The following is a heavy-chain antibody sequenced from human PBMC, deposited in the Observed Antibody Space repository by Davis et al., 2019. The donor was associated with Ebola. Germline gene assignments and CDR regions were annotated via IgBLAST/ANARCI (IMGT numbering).Heavy chain of an antibody. Sequence: ASVKVSCKASGYTFTSYYMHWVRQAPGQGLEWMGIINPSGGSTSYAQKFQGRVTMTRDTSTSTVYMELSRLRSDDTAVYYCARDRGGWFDPWGQGTLVTVSS. CDR3: ARDRGGWFDP. J-gene: IGHJ5*02. CDR1: GYTFTSYY. CDR2: INPSGGST. D-gene: IGHD3-16*01. V-gene: IGHV1-46*01.